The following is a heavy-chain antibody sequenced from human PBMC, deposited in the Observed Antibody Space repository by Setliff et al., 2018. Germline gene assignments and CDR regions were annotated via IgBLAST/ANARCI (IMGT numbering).Heavy chain of an antibody. CDR2: VYSNVGT. D-gene: IGHD1-26*01. V-gene: IGHV4-4*07. Sequence: SETLSLTCIVSGESIDSVATGNHYWNWIRQPVGKGLEWIGRVYSNVGTNFNPSLKSRVTMSVDASKNQISLKLMSVTAADTAVYYCASRNSDGGPEYFQHWGQGALVTVSS. CDR3: ASRNSDGGPEYFQH. J-gene: IGHJ1*01. CDR1: GESIDSVATGNHY.